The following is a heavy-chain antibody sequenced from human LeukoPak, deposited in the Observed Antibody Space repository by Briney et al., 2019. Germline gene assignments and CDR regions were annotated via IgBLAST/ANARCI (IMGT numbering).Heavy chain of an antibody. CDR2: VYYRGST. V-gene: IGHV4-39*07. D-gene: IGHD3-16*01. J-gene: IGHJ6*03. CDR3: ARVQTGGYYYYMDV. Sequence: KPSETLSLTCTVSGGSISSSSYYWGWIRQPPGKGLEWIGSVYYRGSTYYNASLKSRVTISVDTSKNQFSLRLSSVTAADTAVFYCARVQTGGYYYYMDVWGKGTTVTVSS. CDR1: GGSISSSSYY.